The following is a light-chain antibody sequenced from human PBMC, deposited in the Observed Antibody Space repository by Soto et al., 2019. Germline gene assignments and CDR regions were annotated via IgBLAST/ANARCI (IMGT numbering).Light chain of an antibody. CDR3: CSYVGSSSLV. Sequence: QSALTQPASVSGSPGQSITISCTGTSSNVGSYNLVSWYQQCPDKAPKLLIYEVGKRPSGVSNRFSGSKSGNTASLTISGLQAEDEADYYCCSYVGSSSLVFGEGTKLTVL. CDR2: EVG. CDR1: SSNVGSYNL. J-gene: IGLJ3*02. V-gene: IGLV2-23*02.